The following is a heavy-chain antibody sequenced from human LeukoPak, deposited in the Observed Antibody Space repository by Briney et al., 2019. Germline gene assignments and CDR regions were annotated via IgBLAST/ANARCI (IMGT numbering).Heavy chain of an antibody. D-gene: IGHD3-10*01. CDR3: AALGVYGSGRTNPAYYYGMDV. CDR2: IYYSGST. Sequence: SETLSLTCTVSGGSISSGSYYWSWIRQPPGKGLEWIGYIYYSGSTNYNPSLKSRVTISVDTSKNQFSLKLSSVTAADTAVYYCAALGVYGSGRTNPAYYYGMDVWGQGTTVTVSS. CDR1: GGSISSGSYY. V-gene: IGHV4-61*01. J-gene: IGHJ6*02.